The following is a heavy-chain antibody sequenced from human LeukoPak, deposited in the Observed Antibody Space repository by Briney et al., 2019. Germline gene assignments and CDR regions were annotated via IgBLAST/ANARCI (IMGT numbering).Heavy chain of an antibody. J-gene: IGHJ4*02. CDR3: ARDGSWSFDY. D-gene: IGHD6-13*01. CDR1: GFTFSTYS. Sequence: GGSLRLSCAASGFTFSTYSMRWVRQAPGKXXEWVAXXXQXGSXXXXXXXVXGXFTXSRDNAKNSLYLQMNSLRVEDTAVYYCARDGSWSFDYWGQGSLVTVSS. CDR2: XXQXGSXX. V-gene: IGHV3-7*05.